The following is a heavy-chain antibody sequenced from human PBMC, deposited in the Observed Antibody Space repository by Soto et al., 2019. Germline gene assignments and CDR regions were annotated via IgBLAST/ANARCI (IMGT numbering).Heavy chain of an antibody. V-gene: IGHV3-21*01. CDR1: GFTFSSYS. J-gene: IGHJ4*02. CDR2: ISSSSSYI. Sequence: GGSLRLSCAASGFTFSSYSMNWVRQAPGKGLERVSSISSSSSYIYYAETVKGRFTLSRDNSKKTLYLQMNSLRAEDTAVYYCARGYDSSGFYYDYWGQGTLVTVSS. CDR3: ARGYDSSGFYYDY. D-gene: IGHD3-22*01.